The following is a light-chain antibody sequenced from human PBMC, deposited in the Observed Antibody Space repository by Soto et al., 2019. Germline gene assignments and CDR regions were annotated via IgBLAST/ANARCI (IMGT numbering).Light chain of an antibody. Sequence: DIQMTQSPSTLSASVGDRVTMTFRASQSISSWLAWYQQKPGKAPKLLIYDASTLESGVPSRFSGSGSGTDFTFTISSLQPEDFATYYCQQYDNLPITFGQGTRLEI. V-gene: IGKV1-5*01. J-gene: IGKJ5*01. CDR2: DAS. CDR1: QSISSW. CDR3: QQYDNLPIT.